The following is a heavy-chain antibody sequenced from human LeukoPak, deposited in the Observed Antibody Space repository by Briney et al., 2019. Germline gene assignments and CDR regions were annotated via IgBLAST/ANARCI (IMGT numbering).Heavy chain of an antibody. V-gene: IGHV1-2*02. D-gene: IGHD6-13*01. Sequence: PGASVKVSCKASGYTFTGYYMHWVRQAPGQGLEWMGWINPNSGGTNYAQKFQGRVTMTRDTSISTAYMELSRLRSDDTAVYYCASTPGGDVAAAGRDYYYGMDVWGQGTTVTVSS. CDR1: GYTFTGYY. CDR2: INPNSGGT. J-gene: IGHJ6*02. CDR3: ASTPGGDVAAAGRDYYYGMDV.